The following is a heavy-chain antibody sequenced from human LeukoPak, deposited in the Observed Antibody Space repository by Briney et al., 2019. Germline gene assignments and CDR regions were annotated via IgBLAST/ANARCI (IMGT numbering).Heavy chain of an antibody. CDR3: ARDRYDSSGYYYGIDY. V-gene: IGHV3-48*01. J-gene: IGHJ4*02. Sequence: KAGGSLRLSCAASGFTFSSYSMNWVRQAPGKGLEWVSYISSSSSTIYYADSVKGRFTISRDNAKNSLYLQMNSLRAEDTAVYYCARDRYDSSGYYYGIDYWGQGTLVTVSS. CDR1: GFTFSSYS. CDR2: ISSSSSTI. D-gene: IGHD3-22*01.